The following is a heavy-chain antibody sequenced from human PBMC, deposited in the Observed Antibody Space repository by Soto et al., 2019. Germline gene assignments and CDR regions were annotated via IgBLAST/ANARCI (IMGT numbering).Heavy chain of an antibody. CDR2: IYSSGST. D-gene: IGHD6-6*01. CDR3: ATEDAARIERLFVA. V-gene: IGHV4-31*11. CDR1: AGSIISASYS. Sequence: QLQLQESGPRLVKLSQTLSLSCAVSAGSIISASYSWNWIRQSPGRGLEWFGHIYSSGSTYYNPSLQSRVSISVDRSNNHSFLKLASVPAADTSVYFCATEDAARIERLFVAWGQGILVTLSS. J-gene: IGHJ5*02.